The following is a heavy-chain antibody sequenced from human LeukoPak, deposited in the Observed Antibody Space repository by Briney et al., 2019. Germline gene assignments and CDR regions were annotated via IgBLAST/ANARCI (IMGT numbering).Heavy chain of an antibody. CDR1: GFTFSNYW. J-gene: IGHJ4*02. CDR3: ARAGNYVGGTYRTDVFDY. CDR2: INSDGSST. D-gene: IGHD3-16*02. Sequence: TGGSLRLSCAASGFTFSNYWMHWVRQAPGKGLVWVSRINSDGSSTSYADSVKGRFTISRDSAKNTLYLQMNSLQAEDTAVYYCARAGNYVGGTYRTDVFDYWGQGTLVTVSS. V-gene: IGHV3-74*01.